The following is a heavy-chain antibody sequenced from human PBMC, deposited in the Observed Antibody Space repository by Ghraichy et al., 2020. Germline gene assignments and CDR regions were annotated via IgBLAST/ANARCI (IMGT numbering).Heavy chain of an antibody. D-gene: IGHD5-24*01. CDR1: GGSISSSSYY. CDR3: RGRDGYNLDY. Sequence: GSLSLTCTVSGGSISSSSYYWGWIRQPPGKGLEWIGSIYYSGSTYYNPSLKSRVTISVDTSKNQFSLKLSSVTAADTAVYYCRGRDGYNLDYWGQGTLVTVSS. V-gene: IGHV4-39*01. CDR2: IYYSGST. J-gene: IGHJ4*02.